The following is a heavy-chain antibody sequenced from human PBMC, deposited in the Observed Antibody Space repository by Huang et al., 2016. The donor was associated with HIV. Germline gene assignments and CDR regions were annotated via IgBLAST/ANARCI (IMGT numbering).Heavy chain of an antibody. CDR1: GFKFDDYA. Sequence: EVQLEEFGGRLVQPGRSLRLSCATYGFKFDDYAMHWVRQVTGGGLEWVSGISWNSCDILYADAVRGRFAISRDNAVKSLYLQMDSLRREDTALYYCVKDRRMRGSGWTFFDNWGQGTLVDVSS. D-gene: IGHD6-19*01. CDR3: VKDRRMRGSGWTFFDN. J-gene: IGHJ4*02. V-gene: IGHV3-9*01. CDR2: ISWNSCDI.